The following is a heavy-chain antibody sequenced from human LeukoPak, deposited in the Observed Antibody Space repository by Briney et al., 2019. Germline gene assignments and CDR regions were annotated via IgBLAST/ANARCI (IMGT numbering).Heavy chain of an antibody. V-gene: IGHV4-39*01. D-gene: IGHD3-10*01. CDR3: ASPRDTGDY. Sequence: SETLSLTCTVSGGSISSSSYYWGWIRQPPGKGLEWIGSIYYSGSTYYNPSLKSRVTISVDTSKNQFSLKLSPVTAADTAVYYCASPRDTGDYWGQGTLVTVSS. CDR2: IYYSGST. CDR1: GGSISSSSYY. J-gene: IGHJ4*02.